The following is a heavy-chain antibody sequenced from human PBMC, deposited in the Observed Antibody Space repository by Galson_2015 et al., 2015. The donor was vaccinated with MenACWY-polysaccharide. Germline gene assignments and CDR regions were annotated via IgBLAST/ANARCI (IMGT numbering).Heavy chain of an antibody. V-gene: IGHV3-30*18. CDR2: ISYNGGYQ. CDR1: GFTFSSYG. CDR3: AKDHIAARPGWFDP. J-gene: IGHJ5*02. Sequence: SLRLSCAASGFTFSSYGMHWVRQAPDKGLQWVSFISYNGGYQYYADSVKGRFTISRDNSKDTLYLQMSSLRAEDTALYYCAKDHIAARPGWFDPWGQGTPVTVSS. D-gene: IGHD6-6*01.